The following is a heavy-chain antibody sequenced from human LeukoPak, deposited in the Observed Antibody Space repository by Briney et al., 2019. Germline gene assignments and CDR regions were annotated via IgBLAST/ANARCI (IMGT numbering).Heavy chain of an antibody. Sequence: SQTLSLTCTVSGGSISSGGYYWSWIRQHPGKGLEWIGYIYCSGSTYYNPSLKSRVTISVDTSKNQFSLKLSSVTAADTAVYYCARRGAAAGYFDYWGQGTLVTVSS. J-gene: IGHJ4*02. CDR1: GGSISSGGYY. V-gene: IGHV4-31*03. CDR3: ARRGAAAGYFDY. CDR2: IYCSGST. D-gene: IGHD6-13*01.